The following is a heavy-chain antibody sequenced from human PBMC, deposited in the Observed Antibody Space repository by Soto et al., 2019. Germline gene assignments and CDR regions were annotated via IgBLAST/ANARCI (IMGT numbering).Heavy chain of an antibody. V-gene: IGHV1-46*01. J-gene: IGHJ6*02. Sequence: ASVKVSCKASGYTFTSYYMHWVRQAPGQGPEWMGIINPSGGSTSYAQKFRGRVTMTRDTSTSTVYMELSSLRSEDTAVYYCASEKKSLIEQKNYGMDVWGQGTTVTVSS. CDR1: GYTFTSYY. CDR3: ASEKKSLIEQKNYGMDV. CDR2: INPSGGST.